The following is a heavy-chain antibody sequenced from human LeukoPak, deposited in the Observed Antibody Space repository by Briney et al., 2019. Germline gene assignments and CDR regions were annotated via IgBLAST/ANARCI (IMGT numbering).Heavy chain of an antibody. CDR2: VSGSGIST. Sequence: GGSLRLSCAASGFTFTTYGMNWVRQAPGKGLEWVSGVSGSGISTYYADSVRGRFTISRDNSKNTVYLQMSSLRAEDTAVYYCAKGHYYGSGSLDYWGQGTLVTVSS. D-gene: IGHD3-10*01. CDR3: AKGHYYGSGSLDY. J-gene: IGHJ4*02. V-gene: IGHV3-23*01. CDR1: GFTFTTYG.